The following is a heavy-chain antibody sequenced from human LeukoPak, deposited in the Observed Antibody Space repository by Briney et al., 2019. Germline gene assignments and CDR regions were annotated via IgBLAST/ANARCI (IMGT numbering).Heavy chain of an antibody. J-gene: IGHJ5*02. CDR3: ARVNDILTGYYLGGAFDP. Sequence: GGSLRLSCVVSGFTFSSYWMHWVRQAPGKGLVWVSRINSDGSSIRYADSVKGRFTISRDNAKNTLYLQMNSLRAVDTAVYYCARVNDILTGYYLGGAFDPWGQGTLVTVSS. D-gene: IGHD3-9*01. CDR2: INSDGSSI. V-gene: IGHV3-74*01. CDR1: GFTFSSYW.